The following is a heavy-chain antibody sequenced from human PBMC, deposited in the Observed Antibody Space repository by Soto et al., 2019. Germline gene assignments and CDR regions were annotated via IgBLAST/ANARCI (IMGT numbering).Heavy chain of an antibody. V-gene: IGHV3-23*01. Sequence: PGGSLRLSCIVSGFTFSNHAMSWVRQAPGKGLEWGSGISDTGGSTYYASSVKGRFTISRDNSRNTLSLQMNALRAEDTAVYYCAKDLSVFGVVTIYYFDFWGQGT. D-gene: IGHD3-3*01. CDR3: AKDLSVFGVVTIYYFDF. J-gene: IGHJ4*02. CDR2: ISDTGGST. CDR1: GFTFSNHA.